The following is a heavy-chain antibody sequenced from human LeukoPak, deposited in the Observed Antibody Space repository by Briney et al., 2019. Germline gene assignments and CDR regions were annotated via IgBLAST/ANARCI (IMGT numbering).Heavy chain of an antibody. CDR1: GGSISSYY. Sequence: PSETQSLTCTVSGGSISSYYWSWIRQPPGKGLEWIGYIYYSGSTNYNPSLKSRVTISVDTSKNQFSLKLSSVTAADTAVYYCARLRDGYNYLFDYWGQGTLVTVSS. CDR2: IYYSGST. D-gene: IGHD5-24*01. CDR3: ARLRDGYNYLFDY. V-gene: IGHV4-59*08. J-gene: IGHJ4*02.